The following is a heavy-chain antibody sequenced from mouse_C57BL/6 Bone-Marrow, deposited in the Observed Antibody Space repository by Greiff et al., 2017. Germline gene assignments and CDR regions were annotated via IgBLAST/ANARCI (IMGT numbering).Heavy chain of an antibody. CDR2: IHPNSGST. D-gene: IGHD2-5*01. Sequence: QVQLQQPGAELVKPGASVKLSCKASGYTFTSYWMHWVKQRPGQGLEWIGMIHPNSGSTNYNEKFKSKATLTVDKSSSTAYMQLSSLTSEDSAVYYCARWAYYSNYGYYAMDYWGQGTSVTVSS. V-gene: IGHV1-64*01. CDR1: GYTFTSYW. J-gene: IGHJ4*01. CDR3: ARWAYYSNYGYYAMDY.